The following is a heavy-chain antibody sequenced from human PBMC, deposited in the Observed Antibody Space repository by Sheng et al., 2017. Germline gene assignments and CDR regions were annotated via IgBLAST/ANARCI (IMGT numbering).Heavy chain of an antibody. CDR2: IIPIFGTT. CDR1: GGTFSTYA. V-gene: IGHV1-69*13. J-gene: IGHJ5*02. CDR3: ARDAAAALDL. Sequence: QVQLVQSGAEVKKPGSSVKVSCKASGGTFSTYAISWVRQAPGQGLEWMGGIIPIFGTTNYAQNFQGRVTITADESTSTAYIELSSLRSEDTAVYYCARDAAAALDLWGQGTLVTVSS. D-gene: IGHD6-13*01.